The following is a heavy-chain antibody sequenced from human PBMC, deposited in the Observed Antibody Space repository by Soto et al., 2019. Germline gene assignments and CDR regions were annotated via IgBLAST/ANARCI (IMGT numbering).Heavy chain of an antibody. D-gene: IGHD3-22*01. J-gene: IGHJ4*02. CDR1: GYTFTSYY. Sequence: ASVKVSCKASGYTFTSYYMHWVRQAPGQGLEWMGIINPSGGSTSYAQKFQGRVTMTRDTSTSTVYMELSSLRSEDTAVYYCARDASGTMIVVVTPGSFDYWGQGTLVTVSS. CDR2: INPSGGST. CDR3: ARDASGTMIVVVTPGSFDY. V-gene: IGHV1-46*01.